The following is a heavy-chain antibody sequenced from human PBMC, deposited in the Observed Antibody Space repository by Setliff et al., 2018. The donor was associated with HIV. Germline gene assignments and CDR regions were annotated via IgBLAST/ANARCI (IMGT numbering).Heavy chain of an antibody. Sequence: ASVKVSCKASGYTFSTYSISWVRQAPGQGLEWLGWISPYNGNTKYAEKFQGRVTMTTDTSTSTAYMELRSLRSDDTAVYYCARAGAEVTSHFDWWGQGTLVTVSS. CDR3: ARAGAEVTSHFDW. D-gene: IGHD2-21*02. CDR2: ISPYNGNT. V-gene: IGHV1-18*01. J-gene: IGHJ4*02. CDR1: GYTFSTYS.